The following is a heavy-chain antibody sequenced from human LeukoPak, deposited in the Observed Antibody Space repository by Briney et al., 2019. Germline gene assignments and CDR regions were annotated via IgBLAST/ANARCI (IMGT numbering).Heavy chain of an antibody. CDR2: VYTGGRT. D-gene: IGHD2-2*01. V-gene: IGHV3-66*01. CDR3: ARLTPRTIVPAGYFDY. J-gene: IGHJ4*02. CDR1: GFTVSSNY. Sequence: PGGSLRLSCAASGFTVSSNYMSWVRQAPGKGLEYISDVYTGGRTYYADCVKGRSTISRDNSRNTLYLQLNSLRAKDRAVYYCARLTPRTIVPAGYFDYWGQGNLVTVSS.